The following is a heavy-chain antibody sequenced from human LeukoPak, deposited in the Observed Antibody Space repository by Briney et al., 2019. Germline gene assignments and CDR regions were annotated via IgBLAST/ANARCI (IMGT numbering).Heavy chain of an antibody. Sequence: SETLSLTCTVSGGSISSYYWSWIRQPPGKGLEWIGYIYYSGSTNYNPSLKSRVTISVDPPKNQFSLKLRSVTAADTAVYHCVRRLSYYFGVDVWGQGATVIVSS. CDR3: VRRLSYYFGVDV. CDR1: GGSISSYY. CDR2: IYYSGST. J-gene: IGHJ6*02. V-gene: IGHV4-59*08.